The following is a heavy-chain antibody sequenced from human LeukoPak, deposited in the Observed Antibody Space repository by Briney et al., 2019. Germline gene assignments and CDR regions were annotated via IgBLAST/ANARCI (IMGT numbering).Heavy chain of an antibody. J-gene: IGHJ2*01. CDR3: ARRGDYGDFVWDWYFDL. CDR2: ISHSGIT. Sequence: SETLSLTCTVSSYSISSGYCWGWIRRPPGKGLQWIGSISHSGITYYNPSLKSRVTISVDTSKNQFSLKLSSVTAAGTAVYYCARRGDYGDFVWDWYFDLWGRGTLVTVSS. D-gene: IGHD4-17*01. V-gene: IGHV4-38-2*02. CDR1: SYSISSGYC.